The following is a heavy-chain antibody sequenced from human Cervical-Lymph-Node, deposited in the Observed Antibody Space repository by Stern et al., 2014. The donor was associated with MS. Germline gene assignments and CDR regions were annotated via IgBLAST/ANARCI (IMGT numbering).Heavy chain of an antibody. CDR3: ARDLANDY. D-gene: IGHD4/OR15-4a*01. Sequence: MSWVRQTPGKGLEWVSYIDSRGTTIYHADSVKGRFTISRDNAKNSLYLQMNSLRDEDTAVYYCARDLANDYWGQGTLVTVSS. J-gene: IGHJ4*02. CDR2: IDSRGTTI. V-gene: IGHV3-48*02.